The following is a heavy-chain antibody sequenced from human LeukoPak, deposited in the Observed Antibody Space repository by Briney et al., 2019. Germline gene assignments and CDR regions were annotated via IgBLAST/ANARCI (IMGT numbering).Heavy chain of an antibody. Sequence: PSETLSLTCTVSGGSVSSYYWSWIRQPPGKGLEWIGYIYYSGSTDYNPSLKSRVTISVDTSKNQFSLKLNSITTADTAVYYCARVRLSGTYLDAFDIWGQGTMVTVSS. D-gene: IGHD1-26*01. CDR1: GGSVSSYY. CDR3: ARVRLSGTYLDAFDI. J-gene: IGHJ3*02. V-gene: IGHV4-59*02. CDR2: IYYSGST.